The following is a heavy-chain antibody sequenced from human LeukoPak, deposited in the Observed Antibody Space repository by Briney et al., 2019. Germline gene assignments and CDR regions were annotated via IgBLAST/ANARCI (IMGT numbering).Heavy chain of an antibody. CDR2: IYSSGRS. CDR3: ARERYNSSSWFDC. V-gene: IGHV4-30-4*07. Sequence: KSSETLSLTCAVSGDSISSGGYSWSWVRQPPGKGLEWIGYIYSSGRSYYNPSLQSRVTISVDTSKNQFSLKLSSVTAADTAVYYCARERYNSSSWFDCWGQGTLVTVSS. D-gene: IGHD6-13*01. CDR1: GDSISSGGYS. J-gene: IGHJ4*02.